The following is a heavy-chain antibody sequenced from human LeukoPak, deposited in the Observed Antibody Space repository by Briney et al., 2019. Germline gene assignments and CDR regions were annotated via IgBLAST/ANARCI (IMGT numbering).Heavy chain of an antibody. V-gene: IGHV3-48*04. CDR3: ARALKYDYDILTGYFDY. J-gene: IGHJ4*02. Sequence: GGSLRLSCAASGFTFSSYTMNWVRQPPGKGLEWVSNIGTSSTTIYYADSVKGRFTISRDNAKNSLYLQMNSLRAEDTAVYYCARALKYDYDILTGYFDYWGQGTLVTVSS. CDR1: GFTFSSYT. D-gene: IGHD3-9*01. CDR2: IGTSSTTI.